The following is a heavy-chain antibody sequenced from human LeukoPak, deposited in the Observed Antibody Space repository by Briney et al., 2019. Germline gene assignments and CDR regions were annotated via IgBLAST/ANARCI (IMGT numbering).Heavy chain of an antibody. Sequence: SVKVSCKASGGTFSSYAISWVRQAPGQGLEWMGGIIPIFGTANYAQKFQGRVTITADESTSTAYMELSSLRSEDTAVYYCAREHYYDKALRHYGMDVWGQGTTVTVSS. CDR2: IIPIFGTA. D-gene: IGHD3-22*01. CDR3: AREHYYDKALRHYGMDV. CDR1: GGTFSSYA. V-gene: IGHV1-69*13. J-gene: IGHJ6*02.